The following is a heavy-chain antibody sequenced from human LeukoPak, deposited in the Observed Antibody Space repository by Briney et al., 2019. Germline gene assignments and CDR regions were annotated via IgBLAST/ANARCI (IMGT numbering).Heavy chain of an antibody. V-gene: IGHV4-59*01. CDR1: GGSISSYY. CDR3: ARVEQVCGGDCNDAFDI. J-gene: IGHJ3*02. Sequence: SETLSLTCTVSGGSISSYYWSWIRQPPGKGLEWIGYIYYSGSTNYNPSLKSRVTISVDTSKNQFSLKLSSVTAADTAVYYCARVEQVCGGDCNDAFDIWGQGTMVTVSP. D-gene: IGHD2-21*02. CDR2: IYYSGST.